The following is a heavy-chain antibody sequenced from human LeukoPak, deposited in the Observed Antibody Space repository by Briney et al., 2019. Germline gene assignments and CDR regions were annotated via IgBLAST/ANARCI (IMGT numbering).Heavy chain of an antibody. D-gene: IGHD6-13*01. CDR1: RFTFSNYW. Sequence: PGGSLRLSCSASRFTFSNYWMTWVRQAPGKGLEWVGNINQDGSEINYVNSVKGRFTISRDNAENSLYLQMNSLRAEATAIYYCARDRHINSWSNDRFDYWGQGALVTVSS. V-gene: IGHV3-7*01. CDR3: ARDRHINSWSNDRFDY. J-gene: IGHJ4*02. CDR2: INQDGSEI.